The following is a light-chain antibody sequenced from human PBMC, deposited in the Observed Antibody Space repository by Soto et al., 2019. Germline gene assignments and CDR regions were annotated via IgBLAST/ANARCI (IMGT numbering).Light chain of an antibody. J-gene: IGKJ5*01. CDR2: DGS. CDR1: QNLHSF. V-gene: IGKV3-11*01. Sequence: EIVLTQSPATLSVSPGERVTLSCRASQNLHSFLNWYQQRPGQAPRPLIYDGSKRAAGVPDRISGDGSGTDYTLTISSLVPEDFAVYYCQQRTRWPMTFGQGTRLEI. CDR3: QQRTRWPMT.